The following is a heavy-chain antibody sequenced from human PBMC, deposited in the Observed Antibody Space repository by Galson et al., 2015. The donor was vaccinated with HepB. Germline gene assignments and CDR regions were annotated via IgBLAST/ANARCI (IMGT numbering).Heavy chain of an antibody. CDR3: ARDRSGSGWYRGAFDI. CDR2: ISSQGVST. D-gene: IGHD6-19*01. J-gene: IGHJ3*02. CDR1: GFTFSSYA. Sequence: SLRLSCAASGFTFSSYAIDWVRQAPGKGLEYVSGISSQGVSTYYANSVKGRFTISRDNSKKTVYLQMGSLRAEDMAVYYCARDRSGSGWYRGAFDIWGQGTVVTVSS. V-gene: IGHV3-64*01.